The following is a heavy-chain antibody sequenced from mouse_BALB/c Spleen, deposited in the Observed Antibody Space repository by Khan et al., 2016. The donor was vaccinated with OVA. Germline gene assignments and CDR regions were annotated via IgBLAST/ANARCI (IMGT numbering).Heavy chain of an antibody. Sequence: QVQLKQSGPGLVAPSQSLSITCTVSGFSLTSYGVHWVRQPPGKGLEWLVVIWSDGSTNYNSVLKSRLSIITDNSKSQVFLKMNSLQTDDTAIYYCARWFDGYSSLEALDYWGQGTSVTVSS. CDR2: IWSDGST. CDR3: ARWFDGYSSLEALDY. J-gene: IGHJ4*01. D-gene: IGHD2-3*01. V-gene: IGHV2-6*02. CDR1: GFSLTSYG.